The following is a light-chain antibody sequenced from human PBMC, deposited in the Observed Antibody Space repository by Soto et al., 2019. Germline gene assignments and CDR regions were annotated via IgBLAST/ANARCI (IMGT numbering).Light chain of an antibody. CDR3: ASWDDRLGDVI. V-gene: IGLV1-47*02. J-gene: IGLJ2*01. Sequence: QSVLTQPPSASGTPGQKVFISCSGSSSNIGGTNYAYWYQQLPGAAPKLLMHSNNLRPSGVPERISGSKFGTAASLAISGLRSEDEAVYYCASWDDRLGDVIFGGGTKSPS. CDR1: SSNIGGTNY. CDR2: SNN.